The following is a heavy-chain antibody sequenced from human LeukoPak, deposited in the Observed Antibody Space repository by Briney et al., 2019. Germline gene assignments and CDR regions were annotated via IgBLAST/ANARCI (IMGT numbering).Heavy chain of an antibody. J-gene: IGHJ4*02. D-gene: IGHD1-26*01. Sequence: SSVKVSCKASGGTFSDYAISWVRQAPGQGLEWMGGIIPIFGTANYAQQFQGRVTITTDESTSTAYMGLSRLRSEDTAVYYCAKLTEWELLRYWGQGTLVTVSS. CDR1: GGTFSDYA. V-gene: IGHV1-69*05. CDR2: IIPIFGTA. CDR3: AKLTEWELLRY.